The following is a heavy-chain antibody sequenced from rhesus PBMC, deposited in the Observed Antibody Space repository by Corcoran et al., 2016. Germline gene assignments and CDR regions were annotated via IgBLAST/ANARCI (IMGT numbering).Heavy chain of an antibody. CDR2: IGGSRVST. D-gene: IGHD3-3*01. V-gene: IGHV4-127*01. J-gene: IGHJ4*01. CDR3: ARDLGQFLEWLYVDY. CDR1: GYPIRSGYG. Sequence: QVQLQESGPGLVKPSETLSLTCAVSGYPIRSGYGWSWIRQPPGKGLEWIGYIGGSRVSTNYNPSRKRRVTISKDTSNNQFSLKLSCVTAADTAVYYCARDLGQFLEWLYVDYWGQGVPVTVSA.